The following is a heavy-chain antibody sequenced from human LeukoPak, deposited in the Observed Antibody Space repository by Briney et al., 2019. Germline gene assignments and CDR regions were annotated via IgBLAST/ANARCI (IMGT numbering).Heavy chain of an antibody. CDR2: IYYSGST. CDR1: GGSITSSYY. Sequence: PSETLSLTCTVSGGSITSSYYWGWIRQAPGKGLEWIGSIYYSGSTYDNPSLKSRVTISVDTSKNQFSLNLSSVTAADTAVYYCARHGGYNYDYHWFDPWGQGTLVSVSS. D-gene: IGHD5-18*01. V-gene: IGHV4-39*01. CDR3: ARHGGYNYDYHWFDP. J-gene: IGHJ5*02.